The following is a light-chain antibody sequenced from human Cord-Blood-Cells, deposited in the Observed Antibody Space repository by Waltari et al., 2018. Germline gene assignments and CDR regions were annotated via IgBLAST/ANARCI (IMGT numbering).Light chain of an antibody. CDR1: QSISSY. CDR2: AAS. Sequence: DIQMTQSPSSLSASVGDRVTITCRASQSISSYLNWYQQKPGNAHKLLIYAASSLQSGVPSRFSGSGSGTDFTLTISSLQPEDFATYYCQQSYSTPYTFGQGTKLEIK. CDR3: QQSYSTPYT. V-gene: IGKV1-39*01. J-gene: IGKJ2*01.